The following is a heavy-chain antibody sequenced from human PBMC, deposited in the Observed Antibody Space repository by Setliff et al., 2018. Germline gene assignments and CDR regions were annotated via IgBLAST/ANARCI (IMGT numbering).Heavy chain of an antibody. CDR3: AREVLPLVREEAFYI. CDR1: GYTFAKYG. V-gene: IGHV1-18*01. CDR2: ISGYNGYT. J-gene: IGHJ3*02. D-gene: IGHD2-2*01. Sequence: ASVKVSCKAFGYTFAKYGTSWVRQAPGQGLEWMGWISGYNGYTVYAQKLQGRVTLTTDTSTGTAYMEVRSLRSEDTAVYYCAREVLPLVREEAFYIWGQGTMVTV.